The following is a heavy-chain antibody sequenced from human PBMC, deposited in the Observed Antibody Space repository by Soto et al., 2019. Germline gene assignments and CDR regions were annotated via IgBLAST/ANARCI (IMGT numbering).Heavy chain of an antibody. CDR2: IYPGDSDT. CDR3: ARHLGYCSTTSCYGAFEI. CDR1: GYTFTNYW. J-gene: IGHJ3*02. Sequence: PGESLKISCKGSGYTFTNYWIGWARQMPGKGLEWMGIIYPGDSDTRYSPSFQGQVTISADKSTSTAYLQWSSLKASDTAMYYCARHLGYCSTTSCYGAFEIWGQGTMVTVSS. V-gene: IGHV5-51*01. D-gene: IGHD2-2*01.